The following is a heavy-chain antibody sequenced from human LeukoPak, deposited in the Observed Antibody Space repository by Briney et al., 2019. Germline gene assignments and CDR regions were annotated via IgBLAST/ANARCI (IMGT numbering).Heavy chain of an antibody. Sequence: PGGSLRLSCAASGFTFDDYAMHWVRQAPGKGLEWVSGISWNSGSIGYADSVEGRFTISRDNAKNSLYLQMNSLRAEDTALYYCAKADYWGQGTLVTVSS. CDR3: AKADY. CDR2: ISWNSGSI. CDR1: GFTFDDYA. J-gene: IGHJ4*02. V-gene: IGHV3-9*01.